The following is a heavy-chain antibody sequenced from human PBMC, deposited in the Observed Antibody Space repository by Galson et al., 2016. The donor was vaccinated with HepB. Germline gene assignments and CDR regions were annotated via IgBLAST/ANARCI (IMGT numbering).Heavy chain of an antibody. D-gene: IGHD1-1*01. V-gene: IGHV3-7*04. J-gene: IGHJ4*03. CDR1: GLTFSRFW. CDR2: INQDGSEK. Sequence: SLRLSCAASGLTFSRFWMTWVRQAPGKGLEWVANINQDGSEKHFVDSVRGRFTISRDNAKNSLYLQMNSLRAEDTAVYSGARAYQYTLDYWGQGTRVTDSS. CDR3: ARAYQYTLDY.